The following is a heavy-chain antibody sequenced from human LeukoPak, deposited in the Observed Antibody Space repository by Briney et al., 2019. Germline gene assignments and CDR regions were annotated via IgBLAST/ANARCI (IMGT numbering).Heavy chain of an antibody. J-gene: IGHJ4*02. CDR1: GYSFTSYW. V-gene: IGHV5-51*01. CDR2: IYPGDSDT. Sequence: GESLKISCKGSGYSFTSYWIGWVRQMPGKGLEWMGIIYPGDSDTRYSPSFQGQVTISADKSISTAYLQWSSLRSEDTAVYYCARAGGGDGYNYVYWGQGTLVTVSS. D-gene: IGHD5-24*01. CDR3: ARAGGGDGYNYVY.